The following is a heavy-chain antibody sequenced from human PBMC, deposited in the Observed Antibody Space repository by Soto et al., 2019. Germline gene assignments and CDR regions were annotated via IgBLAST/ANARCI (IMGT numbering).Heavy chain of an antibody. CDR2: INPSGGST. CDR1: GYTFTGYY. J-gene: IGHJ6*02. D-gene: IGHD6-19*01. V-gene: IGHV1-46*01. CDR3: ARHPAVAGTDYYGMDV. Sequence: ASVKVSCKASGYTFTGYYMHWVRQAPGQGLEWMGIINPSGGSTSYAQKFQGRVTMTRDTSTSTVYMELSSLRSEDTAVYYCARHPAVAGTDYYGMDVWGQGTTVTVSS.